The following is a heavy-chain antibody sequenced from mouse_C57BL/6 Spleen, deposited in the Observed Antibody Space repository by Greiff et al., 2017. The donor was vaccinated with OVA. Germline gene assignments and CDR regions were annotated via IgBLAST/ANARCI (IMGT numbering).Heavy chain of an antibody. CDR1: GYSFTDYN. V-gene: IGHV1-39*01. CDR3: ARPTVVPYWYFDV. D-gene: IGHD1-1*01. J-gene: IGHJ1*03. Sequence: EVQLQQSGPELVKPGASVKLSCKASGYSFTDYNMNWVKQSNGQSLEWIGVINPNYGTTSYNQKFKGKATLTVDQSSSTAYMQLNSLTSEDSAVYCCARPTVVPYWYFDVWGTGTTVTVSS. CDR2: INPNYGTT.